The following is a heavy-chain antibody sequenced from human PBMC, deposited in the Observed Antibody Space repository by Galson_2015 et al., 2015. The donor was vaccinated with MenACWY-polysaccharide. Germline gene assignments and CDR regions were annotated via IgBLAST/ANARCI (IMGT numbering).Heavy chain of an antibody. D-gene: IGHD1-26*01. J-gene: IGHJ4*02. CDR2: IFHSGTT. CDR3: ARVEKYSGSFYILY. CDR1: DYSLRSGYF. Sequence: ETLSLPCAVSDYSLRSGYFWGWIRQPPGKGLEWIASIFHSGTTYYNPSLKSRVTISVDTSKNQFSLKLSSVTAADTAVYYCARVEKYSGSFYILYWGQGTLITVSS. V-gene: IGHV4-38-2*01.